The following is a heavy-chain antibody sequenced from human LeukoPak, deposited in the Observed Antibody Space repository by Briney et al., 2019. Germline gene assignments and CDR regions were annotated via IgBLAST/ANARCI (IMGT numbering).Heavy chain of an antibody. CDR3: AKYRGSSFPHCYFDS. J-gene: IGHJ4*02. CDR2: ISGSGDST. Sequence: GGSLRLSCAASGLTFSSYAMSWVRQAPGKGLEWVSGISGSGDSTYYADSVKGRFTISRDNSKNTLYLQMNSLRAEDTAVYYCAKYRGSSFPHCYFDSWGQGTQVTVSS. V-gene: IGHV3-23*01. D-gene: IGHD6-13*01. CDR1: GLTFSSYA.